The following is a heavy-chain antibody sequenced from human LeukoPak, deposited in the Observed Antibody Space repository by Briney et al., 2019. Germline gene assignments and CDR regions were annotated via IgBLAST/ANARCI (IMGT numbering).Heavy chain of an antibody. Sequence: SVKVSCKASGGTFSSYAISWVRQAPGQGLEWMGGIIPIFGTANYAQKFQGRVTITADESTSTAYMELSSLRSEDTAVYYRARAPGDNWNDEDYWGQGTLVTVSS. V-gene: IGHV1-69*13. CDR1: GGTFSSYA. D-gene: IGHD1-20*01. CDR2: IIPIFGTA. J-gene: IGHJ4*02. CDR3: ARAPGDNWNDEDY.